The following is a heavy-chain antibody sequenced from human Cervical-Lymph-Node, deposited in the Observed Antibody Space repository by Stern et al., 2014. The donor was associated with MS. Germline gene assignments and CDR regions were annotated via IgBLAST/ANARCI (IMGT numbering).Heavy chain of an antibody. Sequence: TLKDLGPTLGNPKQTPHLTGTFLGSPSSPIGGGGGGTRQPPGKALRGLSLFFWDGDKSHRPSLETRLTIPKDTSKNQVDLTMTNMDPVDTATYYCAHRPPEDGYNYRNAFDIWGQGTMVTVSS. CDR2: FFWDGDK. V-gene: IGHV2-5*02. CDR1: GSPSSPIGGG. CDR3: AHRPPEDGYNYRNAFDI. J-gene: IGHJ3*02. D-gene: IGHD5-24*01.